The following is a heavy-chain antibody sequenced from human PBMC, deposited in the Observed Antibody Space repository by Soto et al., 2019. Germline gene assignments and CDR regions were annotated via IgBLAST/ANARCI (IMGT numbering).Heavy chain of an antibody. Sequence: VQLVESGGGLVQPGGSLRLSCAASGFTFSNYWMTWGRQAPGKGLEWVANINQDGGREYYVDSVKGRFTVSRDNARNSLFLQMNSLRAEDTAVYYCARGGRYDSQVVFPTDYWGQGTLVTVSS. J-gene: IGHJ4*02. D-gene: IGHD3-22*01. CDR3: ARGGRYDSQVVFPTDY. CDR2: INQDGGRE. V-gene: IGHV3-7*04. CDR1: GFTFSNYW.